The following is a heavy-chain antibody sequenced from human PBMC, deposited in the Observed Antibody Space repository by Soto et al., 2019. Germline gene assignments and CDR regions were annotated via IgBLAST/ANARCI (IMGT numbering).Heavy chain of an antibody. CDR2: IYYSGST. CDR3: ARGYYDILTGYLTAEDDFDY. CDR1: GGSISSGGYY. D-gene: IGHD3-9*01. V-gene: IGHV4-31*03. Sequence: SETMSLTCTVSGGSISSGGYYWSWIRQHPGKGLEWIGYIYYSGSTYYNPSLKSRVTISVDTSKNQFSLKLSSVTAADTAVYYCARGYYDILTGYLTAEDDFDYWGQGTLVTVSS. J-gene: IGHJ4*02.